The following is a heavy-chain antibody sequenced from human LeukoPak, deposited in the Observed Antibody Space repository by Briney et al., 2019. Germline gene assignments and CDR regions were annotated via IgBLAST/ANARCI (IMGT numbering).Heavy chain of an antibody. CDR2: ISVYNGNT. CDR1: GYTFANFG. V-gene: IGHV1-18*01. J-gene: IGHJ4*02. D-gene: IGHD2-15*01. Sequence: EASVKVSCKASGYTFANFGITWVRQAPGQGLEWMGWISVYNGNTNYEQNLQGRVTLTTDTSTSTAYMELRSLRSDETALYYCARTCSRRRRHMVHWRQGPLVTVPS. CDR3: ARTCSRRRRHMVH.